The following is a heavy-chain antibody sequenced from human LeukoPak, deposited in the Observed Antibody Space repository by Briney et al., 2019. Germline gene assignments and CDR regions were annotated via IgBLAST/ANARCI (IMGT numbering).Heavy chain of an antibody. J-gene: IGHJ4*02. CDR1: VYTFTVYY. CDR2: INPNSGGT. Sequence: ASVKVSCKASVYTFTVYYMDWVRQAPGQGLEWMGWINPNSGGTNYAQKFQGRVTLTRDTSISPAYMEMSRVRAKDTAVYYSARGEENPVDYWGQGTLVTVSS. CDR3: ARGEENPVDY. V-gene: IGHV1-2*02.